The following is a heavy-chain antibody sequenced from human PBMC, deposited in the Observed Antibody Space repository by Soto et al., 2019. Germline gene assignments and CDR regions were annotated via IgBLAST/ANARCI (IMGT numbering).Heavy chain of an antibody. V-gene: IGHV4-4*02. CDR1: GASISNTDW. J-gene: IGHJ4*02. CDR3: AIPGAGDFDY. D-gene: IGHD6-13*01. Sequence: SETLSLTCAVSGASISNTDWWTWVRQPPGKGLEWIGEIYHSGTTNCDPSLKSRVTISLDKSKSQFSLKLTSVTAADTAVYYCAIPGAGDFDYWGQGTLVTVS. CDR2: IYHSGTT.